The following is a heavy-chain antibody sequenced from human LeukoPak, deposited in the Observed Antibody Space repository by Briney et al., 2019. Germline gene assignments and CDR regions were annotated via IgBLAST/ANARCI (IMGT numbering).Heavy chain of an antibody. D-gene: IGHD6-19*01. V-gene: IGHV1-69*05. CDR2: IIPIFGTA. CDR1: GGTFSSYA. J-gene: IGHJ4*02. Sequence: SVKVSCKASGGTFSSYAISWVRQALGQGLEWMGGIIPIFGTANYAQKFQGRVTITTDESTSTAYMELSSLRSEDTAVYYCARLSRSGWYWDYFDYWGQGTLVTVSS. CDR3: ARLSRSGWYWDYFDY.